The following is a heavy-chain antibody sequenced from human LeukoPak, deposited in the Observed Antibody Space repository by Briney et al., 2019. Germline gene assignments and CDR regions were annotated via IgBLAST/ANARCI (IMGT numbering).Heavy chain of an antibody. D-gene: IGHD3-10*01. J-gene: IGHJ3*02. CDR3: ATSGSGIENLDAFDI. CDR2: IIPIFGTA. V-gene: IGHV1-69*05. Sequence: SVKVSCKASGGTFSSYAISWVRQAPGQGLEWMGRIIPIFGTANYAQKFQGRVTITTDESTSTAYMELSSLRSEDTAVYYCATSGSGIENLDAFDIWGQGTMVTVSS. CDR1: GGTFSSYA.